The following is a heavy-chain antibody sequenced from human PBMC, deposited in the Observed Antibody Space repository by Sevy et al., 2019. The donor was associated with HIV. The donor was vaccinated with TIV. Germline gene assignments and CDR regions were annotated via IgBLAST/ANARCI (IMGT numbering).Heavy chain of an antibody. J-gene: IGHJ3*02. CDR1: GFPFSSYA. D-gene: IGHD3-22*01. V-gene: IGHV3-23*01. CDR2: ISGSGGST. CDR3: AKEYYYDSSGSVGAFDI. Sequence: GGSLRLSCAASGFPFSSYAMSWVRQAPGRGLEWVSAISGSGGSTYYADSVKGRFTISRDNSKNTLYLQMNSLRAEDTAVYYCAKEYYYDSSGSVGAFDIWGQGTMVTVSS.